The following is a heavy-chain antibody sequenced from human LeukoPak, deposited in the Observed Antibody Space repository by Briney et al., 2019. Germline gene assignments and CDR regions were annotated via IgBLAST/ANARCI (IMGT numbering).Heavy chain of an antibody. V-gene: IGHV4-4*02. CDR2: IYHSGTT. J-gene: IGHJ6*02. CDR3: ARDHVVVVAATKNYYYGMDV. Sequence: SGTLSLTCAVSGGSISSSNWWSWVRQPPGKGLEWIGEIYHSGTTHSNPSVKSRVTISIDKSKNQFFLNLSSVTAADTAVYYCARDHVVVVAATKNYYYGMDVWGQGTTVTVSS. CDR1: GGSISSSNW. D-gene: IGHD2-15*01.